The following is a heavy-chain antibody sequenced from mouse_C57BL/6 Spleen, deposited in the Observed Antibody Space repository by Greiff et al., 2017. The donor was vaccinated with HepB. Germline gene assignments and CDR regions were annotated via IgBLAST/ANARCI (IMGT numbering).Heavy chain of an antibody. V-gene: IGHV1-55*01. CDR3: ARDGNYPGWFAY. CDR2: IYPGSGST. CDR1: GYTFTSYW. D-gene: IGHD2-1*01. Sequence: VQLQQPGAELVKPGASVKMSCKASGYTFTSYWITWVRQRPGQGLEWIGDIYPGSGSTNYNEKFKSKATLTVDTSSSTAYMQLSSLTSEDAAVYYCARDGNYPGWFAYWGQGTLVTVSA. J-gene: IGHJ3*01.